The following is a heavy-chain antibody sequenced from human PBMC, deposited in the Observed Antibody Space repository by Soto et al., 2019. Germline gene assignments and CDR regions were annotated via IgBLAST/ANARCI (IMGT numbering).Heavy chain of an antibody. J-gene: IGHJ5*02. CDR2: INAGNGNT. D-gene: IGHD3-3*01. V-gene: IGHV1-3*05. CDR1: GYTFTNYA. CDR3: ARGFPLWFDL. Sequence: QVQLVQSGAEEKKPGASVKVSCKASGYTFTNYAIHWVRQAPGQRLEWMGWINAGNGNTKYSEKFQGRVTITRDTFASTAYMEVSSLRSEDTAVYYCARGFPLWFDLWGQGTLVTVSS.